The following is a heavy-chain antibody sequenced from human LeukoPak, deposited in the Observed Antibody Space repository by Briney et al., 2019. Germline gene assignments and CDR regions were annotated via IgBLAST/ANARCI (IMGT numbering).Heavy chain of an antibody. CDR3: AKELDHDSSGYAPTDY. CDR2: IRYDGSNK. D-gene: IGHD3-22*01. CDR1: GFTFSNYG. V-gene: IGHV3-30*02. Sequence: GGSLRLSCAASGFTFSNYGMHWVRQAPGMGLEWVAFIRYDGSNKFYVDSGKGRFTISRDNSKNTVYLQMNSLRDADTAVYYCAKELDHDSSGYAPTDYWGQGTLVTVSS. J-gene: IGHJ4*02.